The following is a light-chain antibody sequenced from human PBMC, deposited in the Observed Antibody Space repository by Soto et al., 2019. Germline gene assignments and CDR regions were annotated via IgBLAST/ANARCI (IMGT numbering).Light chain of an antibody. CDR1: QSVSSN. V-gene: IGKV3D-15*01. J-gene: IGKJ4*01. CDR2: DIS. Sequence: EIVMTQSPATLSVSPGERATLSCRASQSVSSNLAWYQQTPGQAPSLLIYDISARATGIPTRFSGSGSGTEFTLTISGLQSEDFAVYYCQQDNYWPLTFGGGTKVEIK. CDR3: QQDNYWPLT.